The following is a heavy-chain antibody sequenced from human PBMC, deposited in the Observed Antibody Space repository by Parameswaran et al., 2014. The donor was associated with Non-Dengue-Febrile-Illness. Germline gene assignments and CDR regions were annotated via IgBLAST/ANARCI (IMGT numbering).Heavy chain of an antibody. V-gene: IGHV4-59*01. CDR2: IYYSGST. D-gene: IGHD1-7*01. CDR3: AREGLGVAGTTAFDI. Sequence: PPRKGLEWIGYIYYSGSTNYNPSLKSRVTISVDTSKNQFSLKLSSVTAADTAVYYCAREGLGVAGTTAFDIWGQGTMVTVSS. J-gene: IGHJ3*02.